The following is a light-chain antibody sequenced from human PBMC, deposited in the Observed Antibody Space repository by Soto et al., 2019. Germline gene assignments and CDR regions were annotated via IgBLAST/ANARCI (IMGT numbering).Light chain of an antibody. CDR2: AAS. V-gene: IGKV1-39*01. Sequence: DIQMTQSPSSPSASVGDRVTITCRASQGISTYLNWYQQKPGKAPKLLIYAASSLQSGVPSRFSGSGSETDFTLTISSLQPEDFATYSCRQSYSTTWTFGQGTKVDIK. J-gene: IGKJ1*01. CDR1: QGISTY. CDR3: RQSYSTTWT.